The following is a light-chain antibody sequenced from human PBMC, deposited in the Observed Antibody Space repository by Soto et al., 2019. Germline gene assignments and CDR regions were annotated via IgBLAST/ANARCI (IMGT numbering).Light chain of an antibody. J-gene: IGKJ2*01. CDR3: LQDYNYPYT. V-gene: IGKV1-6*01. CDR2: AGF. Sequence: AIQMTQSPSSLSASEGDRVTITCRASQAIRNDVVWFQQKPGKAPKLLIYAGFRLQSGVPSRFSGSGSGTDFTLTINSLQPEDFATYYCLQDYNYPYTFGQGTKLEIK. CDR1: QAIRND.